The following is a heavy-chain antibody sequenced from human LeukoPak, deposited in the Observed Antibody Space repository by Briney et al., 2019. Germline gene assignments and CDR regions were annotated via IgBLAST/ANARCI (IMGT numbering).Heavy chain of an antibody. J-gene: IGHJ4*02. D-gene: IGHD5-18*01. V-gene: IGHV1-8*01. CDR1: GYTFTSYD. Sequence: ASVKVSSKASGYTFTSYDISWVRQATGQGLEWMRWMNPNSGNTGYAQKFQGRVTMTRNTSISTAYMELSSLRSEDTAVYYCARYGYSYGYLKDDYWGQGTLVTVSS. CDR2: MNPNSGNT. CDR3: ARYGYSYGYLKDDY.